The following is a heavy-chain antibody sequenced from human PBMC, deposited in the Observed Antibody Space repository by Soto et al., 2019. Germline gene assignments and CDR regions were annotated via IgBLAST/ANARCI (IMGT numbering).Heavy chain of an antibody. D-gene: IGHD3-10*01. CDR1: GGTFSSYT. CDR2: IIPMFGTA. CDR3: ARGPPVYLVPGANYYGMDV. V-gene: IGHV1-69*13. Sequence: SVKVSCKASGGTFSSYTISWVRQAPGQGLEWMGGIIPMFGTANHAQKFQGRVTFTADESTSTAHMELSSLRSEDTAVYYCARGPPVYLVPGANYYGMDVWGQGTTVTVSS. J-gene: IGHJ6*02.